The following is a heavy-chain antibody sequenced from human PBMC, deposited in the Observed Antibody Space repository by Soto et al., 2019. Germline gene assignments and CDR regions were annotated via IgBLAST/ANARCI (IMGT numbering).Heavy chain of an antibody. CDR2: ISAYNGNT. J-gene: IGHJ5*02. V-gene: IGHV1-18*01. CDR3: SRAYSNYVYVWFDP. Sequence: QVQLVQSGAEVKKPGASVKVSCKASGYTFTSYGISWVRQAPGQGLEWMGWISAYNGNTNYAQKLQGRVTMTTDTSTRTAYMELRSLRSEYTAVYYCSRAYSNYVYVWFDPWGQGTMVTVSS. CDR1: GYTFTSYG. D-gene: IGHD4-4*01.